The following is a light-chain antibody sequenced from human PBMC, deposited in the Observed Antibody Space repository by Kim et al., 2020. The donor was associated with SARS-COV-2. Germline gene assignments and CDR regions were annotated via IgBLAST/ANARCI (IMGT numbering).Light chain of an antibody. V-gene: IGLV2-14*03. CDR3: SSYTSSFTPV. J-gene: IGLJ2*01. CDR1: SSDVGGYKY. Sequence: QSVLTQPASVSGSPGQTITISCTGTSSDVGGYKYVSWYQQHPGKAPKLMIYDVSNRPSGVSNRFSGSKSGNTASLTISGLQAEDEADYYCSSYTSSFTPVFGGGTQLTVL. CDR2: DVS.